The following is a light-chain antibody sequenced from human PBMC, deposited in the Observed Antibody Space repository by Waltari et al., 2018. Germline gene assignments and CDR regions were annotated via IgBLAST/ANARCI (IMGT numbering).Light chain of an antibody. V-gene: IGLV2-8*01. Sequence: QSPLTPPPSASGSPGQPVTISCPGPSTHVARPDSASWYQKHPGQAPKLLIYHVTKRPSGVPDRFSGSKSGNTASLTVSGLQAEDEADYYCSSNAGSNKFVFGGGTKLTVL. CDR1: STHVARPDS. CDR3: SSNAGSNKFV. CDR2: HVT. J-gene: IGLJ2*01.